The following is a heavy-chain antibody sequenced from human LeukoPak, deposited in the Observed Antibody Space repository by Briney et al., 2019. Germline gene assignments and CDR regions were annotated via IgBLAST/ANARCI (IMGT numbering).Heavy chain of an antibody. CDR1: GFSFSDYA. V-gene: IGHV3-30*04. CDR3: ARGHYEGPYYDILAGYYGFDF. D-gene: IGHD3-9*01. J-gene: IGHJ4*02. Sequence: GGSLRLSCAASGFSFSDYAMHWVRQAPGKGLEWVTVVWFDGGNRYYADSVKGRFSISRDNSKNMVYLQMNSLTTEDTAVYSCARGHYEGPYYDILAGYYGFDFWGLGTLVTVSS. CDR2: VWFDGGNR.